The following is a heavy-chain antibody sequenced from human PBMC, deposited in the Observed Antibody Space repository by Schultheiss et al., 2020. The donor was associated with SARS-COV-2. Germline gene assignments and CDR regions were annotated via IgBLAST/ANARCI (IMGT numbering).Heavy chain of an antibody. V-gene: IGHV1-18*01. J-gene: IGHJ3*02. D-gene: IGHD2-2*01. CDR3: ASLLNIVVVPAAMPETFDI. CDR1: GYTFTSYG. CDR2: ISAYNGNT. Sequence: ASVKVSCKASGYTFTSYGISWVRQAPGQGLEWMGWISAYNGNTNYAQKLQGRVTMTTDTSTSTAYMELRSLRSDDTAVYYCASLLNIVVVPAAMPETFDIWGQGTMVTVSS.